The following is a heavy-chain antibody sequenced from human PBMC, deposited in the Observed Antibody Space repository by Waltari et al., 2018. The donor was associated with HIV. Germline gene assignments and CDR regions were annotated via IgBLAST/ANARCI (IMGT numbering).Heavy chain of an antibody. V-gene: IGHV3-7*01. CDR3: AGRSPARRLNWFDP. Sequence: EVQLVESGGGLVQPGVSLRISCAASGLTFSSHWLIWVRQAPGKGLEWVANIKQDGSEKYYVDSMKGRFTISRDNAKNSLYLQINSLRAEDTAVYYCAGRSPARRLNWFDPWCQGTLVIVSS. D-gene: IGHD2-8*01. CDR2: IKQDGSEK. CDR1: GLTFSSHW. J-gene: IGHJ5*02.